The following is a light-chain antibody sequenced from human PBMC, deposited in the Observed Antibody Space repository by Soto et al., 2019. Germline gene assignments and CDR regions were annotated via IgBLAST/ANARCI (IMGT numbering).Light chain of an antibody. Sequence: QSVLTQPPSVSAAPGQKVTISCSGTNSNIGNNYVSWYQVVPGTAPKLLIYDNNKRPSGIPDRFSGSKSGTSATLGITGLQTGDEADYYCGTWDFSLSAVVFGGGTKLTVL. CDR1: NSNIGNNY. J-gene: IGLJ2*01. CDR3: GTWDFSLSAVV. V-gene: IGLV1-51*01. CDR2: DNN.